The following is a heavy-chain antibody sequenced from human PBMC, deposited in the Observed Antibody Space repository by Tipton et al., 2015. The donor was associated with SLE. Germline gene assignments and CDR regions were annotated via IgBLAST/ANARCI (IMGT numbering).Heavy chain of an antibody. D-gene: IGHD1-26*01. J-gene: IGHJ4*02. CDR3: ARDLGQWGFDY. CDR2: ISYDGSNK. Sequence: SLRLSCAVSGFTASSNYMTWVRQAPGKGLEWVAVISYDGSNKYYADSVKGRFTISRDNSKNTLYLQMNSLRAEDTAVYYCARDLGQWGFDYWGQGTLVTVSS. V-gene: IGHV3-30*03. CDR1: GFTASSNY.